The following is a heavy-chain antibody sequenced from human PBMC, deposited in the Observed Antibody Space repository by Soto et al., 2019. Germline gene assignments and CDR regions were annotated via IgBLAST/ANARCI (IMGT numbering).Heavy chain of an antibody. Sequence: SETLSLTCAVSGDSISSLNWWNWVRQSPGKGLEWIGEIYHSGRINYNPSLKTRVTISVDSSKNQFSLNLTSLTAADTAMYYCTRVKRYCSTSSCYFDIWGQGTMVTVSS. V-gene: IGHV4-4*02. CDR1: GDSISSLNW. CDR3: TRVKRYCSTSSCYFDI. CDR2: IYHSGRI. J-gene: IGHJ3*02. D-gene: IGHD2-2*01.